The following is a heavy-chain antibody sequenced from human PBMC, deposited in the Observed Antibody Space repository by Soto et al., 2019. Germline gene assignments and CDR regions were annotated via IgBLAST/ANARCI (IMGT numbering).Heavy chain of an antibody. Sequence: QVQLVQSGAEVKKPGASVKVSCKASGYTFTSYGISWVRQAPGQGLEWMGWISAYNGNTNYAQKLQGRVTMTTDTSPSTAYRELRSLRSDATAVYYCAARGGGEYFQHWGQGTLVTVSS. J-gene: IGHJ1*01. CDR3: AARGGGEYFQH. CDR2: ISAYNGNT. V-gene: IGHV1-18*01. D-gene: IGHD3-10*01. CDR1: GYTFTSYG.